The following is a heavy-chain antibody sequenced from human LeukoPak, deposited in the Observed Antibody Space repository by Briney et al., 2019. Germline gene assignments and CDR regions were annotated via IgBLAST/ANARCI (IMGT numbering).Heavy chain of an antibody. Sequence: PGGSLRLSCATSGFNFSDSRMTWVRQAPGKGLQWVANINRDGTEKHFLDSVEGRFTISSDNAKKSLYLLMNSLRPQDTAVYFCVRGDWYFESWGQGTLVTVSS. D-gene: IGHD2-21*01. CDR2: INRDGTEK. V-gene: IGHV3-7*04. J-gene: IGHJ4*02. CDR1: GFNFSDSR. CDR3: VRGDWYFES.